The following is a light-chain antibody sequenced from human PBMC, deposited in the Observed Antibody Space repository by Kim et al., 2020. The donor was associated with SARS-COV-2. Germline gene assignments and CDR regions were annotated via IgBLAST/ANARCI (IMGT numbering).Light chain of an antibody. V-gene: IGKV1-5*03. CDR1: QNINTR. J-gene: IGKJ1*01. CDR2: KAT. Sequence: ASVGTSVTITCRASQNINTRLAWYQHKPGKAPNLLIYKATSLESGVPSRFSGSGSETEFTLTITSLQPDDFATYYCQHYISYSATFGQGTKVEIK. CDR3: QHYISYSAT.